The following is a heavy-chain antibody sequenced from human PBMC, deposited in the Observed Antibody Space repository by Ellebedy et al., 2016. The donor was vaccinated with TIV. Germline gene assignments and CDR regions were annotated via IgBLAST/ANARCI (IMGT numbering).Heavy chain of an antibody. Sequence: SVKVSCKASGGTFSSYAFSWVRQAPGQGLEWMGGIVGMFGTANYAQKFQGRVTITADELTSTAYMELSSLRSEDTAMYYCARAAGYTSGWYRYWGQGTQVTVPS. CDR3: ARAAGYTSGWYRY. CDR2: IVGMFGTA. V-gene: IGHV1-69*13. CDR1: GGTFSSYA. J-gene: IGHJ4*02. D-gene: IGHD6-19*01.